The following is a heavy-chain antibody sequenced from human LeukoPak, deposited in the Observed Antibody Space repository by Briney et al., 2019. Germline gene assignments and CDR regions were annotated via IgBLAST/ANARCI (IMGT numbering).Heavy chain of an antibody. CDR3: ATPVYYYDSSGGYYYYYYGMDV. Sequence: ASVKVSCEASGYTFTSYAMHWVRQAPGQRLEWMGWINAGNGNTKYSQKFQGRVTITRDTSASTAYMELSSLRSEDTAVYYCATPVYYYDSSGGYYYYYYGMDVWGQGTTVTVSS. CDR2: INAGNGNT. D-gene: IGHD3-22*01. CDR1: GYTFTSYA. V-gene: IGHV1-3*01. J-gene: IGHJ6*02.